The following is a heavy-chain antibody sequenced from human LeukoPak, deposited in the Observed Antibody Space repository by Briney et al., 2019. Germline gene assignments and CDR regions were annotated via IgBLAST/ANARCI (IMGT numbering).Heavy chain of an antibody. D-gene: IGHD3-22*01. Sequence: GGSLRLSCAASGFTFSSYGMHWVRQAPGKGLEWVSAISGSGGSTYYADSVKGRFTISRDNSKNTLYLQMNSLRAEDTAVYYCAKDLGYYDSSGYSVFDYWGQGTLVTVSS. CDR1: GFTFSSYG. CDR3: AKDLGYYDSSGYSVFDY. V-gene: IGHV3-23*01. CDR2: ISGSGGST. J-gene: IGHJ4*02.